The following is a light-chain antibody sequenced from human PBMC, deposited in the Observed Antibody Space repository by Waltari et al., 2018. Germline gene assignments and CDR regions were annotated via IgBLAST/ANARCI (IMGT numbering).Light chain of an antibody. J-gene: IGKJ5*01. CDR2: LTS. Sequence: DIVMTQSPLSLPVTPGEPASISCRSSQTLLHSNGFNYLDWYVQQPGPSPQLLIFLTSKRAASVPDRFSGSGSGTDFTMKITREATEDVGIYYCMQALQGLTFGQGTRVEIK. V-gene: IGKV2-28*01. CDR3: MQALQGLT. CDR1: QTLLHSNGFNY.